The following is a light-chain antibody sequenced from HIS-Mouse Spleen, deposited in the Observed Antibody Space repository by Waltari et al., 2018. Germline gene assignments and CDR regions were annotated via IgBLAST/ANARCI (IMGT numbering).Light chain of an antibody. CDR1: QGISSY. CDR2: AAS. V-gene: IGKV1-9*01. CDR3: QQLNSDP. Sequence: DIQLTQSPSFLSASVGDRVTITCRASQGISSYLAWYQQRPGKAPKLLIYAASTLQSGVPSRFSGSGSGTEFTLTISSLQPEDFATYYCQQLNSDPFGGGTKVEIK. J-gene: IGKJ4*01.